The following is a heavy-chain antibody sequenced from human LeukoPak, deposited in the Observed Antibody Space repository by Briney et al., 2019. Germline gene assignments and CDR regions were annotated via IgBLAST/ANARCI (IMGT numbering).Heavy chain of an antibody. J-gene: IGHJ5*02. CDR3: ARDYSYYDSSGYYRWFDP. Sequence: VGSLRLSCAASGFTFSSYSMNWVRQAPGKGLEWVSSISSSSSYIYYADSVKGRFTISRENAKNSLYLQMNSLRAEDTAVYYCARDYSYYDSSGYYRWFDPWGQGSLVTVSS. CDR2: ISSSSSYI. CDR1: GFTFSSYS. D-gene: IGHD3-22*01. V-gene: IGHV3-21*01.